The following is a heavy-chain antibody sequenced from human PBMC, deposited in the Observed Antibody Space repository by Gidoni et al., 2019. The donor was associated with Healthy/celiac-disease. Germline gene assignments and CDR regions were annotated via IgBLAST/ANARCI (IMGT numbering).Heavy chain of an antibody. Sequence: EVQLVESGGGVVQPGGSLRLSCAASGFTFDDYAMHWVRQAPGKGLEWVSLISGDGGSTYYADSVKCRFTISRDNSKNSLYLQMNSLRTEDTALYYCITMIVVTPGAHWGQGTLVTVSS. CDR1: GFTFDDYA. V-gene: IGHV3-43*02. D-gene: IGHD3-22*01. CDR3: ITMIVVTPGAH. J-gene: IGHJ4*02. CDR2: ISGDGGST.